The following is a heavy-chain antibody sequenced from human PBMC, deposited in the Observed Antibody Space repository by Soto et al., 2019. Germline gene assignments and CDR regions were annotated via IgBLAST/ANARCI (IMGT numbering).Heavy chain of an antibody. V-gene: IGHV4-34*01. CDR3: ARAHSTTVITLKWGAMDF. J-gene: IGHJ6*02. D-gene: IGHD3-22*01. CDR2: IYHRGNT. Sequence: SETLSLTCAVYGGSFSGFYWSWIRQSPGKRLEWIGEIYHRGNTNYNPSLKTRVSISVDTSKNQFSLNLISVTAADTAVYYCARAHSTTVITLKWGAMDFWGQGTTVTVSS. CDR1: GGSFSGFY.